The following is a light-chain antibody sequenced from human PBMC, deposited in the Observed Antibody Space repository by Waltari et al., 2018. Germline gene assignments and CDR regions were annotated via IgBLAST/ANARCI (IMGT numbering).Light chain of an antibody. V-gene: IGLV3-19*01. Sequence: LGQTVRITCQGDSLRRYSASWYQQRPGQAPVLVFYGQDNRPSGIPDRFSGSTSGDIATLTITGTQAEDEADYYCLSRDISSTRFFGGGTRLTV. J-gene: IGLJ2*01. CDR3: LSRDISSTRF. CDR2: GQD. CDR1: SLRRYS.